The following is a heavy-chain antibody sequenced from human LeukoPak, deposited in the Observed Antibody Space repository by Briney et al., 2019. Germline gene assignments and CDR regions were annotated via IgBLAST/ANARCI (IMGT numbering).Heavy chain of an antibody. CDR3: ARAPLYCSGGSCYGHYFDY. V-gene: IGHV1-69*02. J-gene: IGHJ4*02. CDR1: GGTFSSYT. Sequence: ASVKVSCKASGGTFSSYTISWVRQAPGQGLEWMGRIFPILGIANYAQKFQGRVTITADKSTSTAYMELSSLRSEDTAVYYCARAPLYCSGGSCYGHYFDYWGQGTLVTVSS. CDR2: IFPILGIA. D-gene: IGHD2-15*01.